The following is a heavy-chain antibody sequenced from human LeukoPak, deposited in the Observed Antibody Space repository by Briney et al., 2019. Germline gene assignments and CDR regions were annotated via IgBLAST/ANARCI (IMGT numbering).Heavy chain of an antibody. V-gene: IGHV4-59*01. CDR3: ARHYYDSSGYYYPYYFDY. CDR2: IYYSGST. CDR1: GGSISSYY. J-gene: IGHJ4*02. Sequence: KASETLSLTCTVSGGSISSYYWSWIRQPPGKGLEWIGYIYYSGSTNYNSSLKSRVTISVDTSKNKFSLKLSSVTAADTAVYYCARHYYDSSGYYYPYYFDYWGQRTLVTVSS. D-gene: IGHD3-22*01.